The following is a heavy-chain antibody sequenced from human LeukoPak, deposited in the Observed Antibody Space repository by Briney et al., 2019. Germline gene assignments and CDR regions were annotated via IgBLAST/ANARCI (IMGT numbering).Heavy chain of an antibody. D-gene: IGHD6-13*01. Sequence: GGSLRLSCAASGFTFSNYRMNWVRQAPGKGLEWVSYVGSSGSTIYYADSVKGRFTISRDNAKNSLYLQMNSLRVDDTAVYYCARGEKSSFDYWGQGTLVTVSS. J-gene: IGHJ4*02. CDR3: ARGEKSSFDY. V-gene: IGHV3-48*04. CDR2: VGSSGSTI. CDR1: GFTFSNYR.